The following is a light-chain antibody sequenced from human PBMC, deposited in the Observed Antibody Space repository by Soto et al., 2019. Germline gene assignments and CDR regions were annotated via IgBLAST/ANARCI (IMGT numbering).Light chain of an antibody. V-gene: IGKV3-20*01. J-gene: IGKJ4*01. CDR3: QQFSSYPLT. Sequence: EFVLTQSPGTLSLSPGERATHSCRASQTVRNNYLAWYQQKPGQAPRLLIYDASSRATGIPDRFSGGGSGTDFTLTISRLEPEDFAVYYCQQFSSYPLTLGGATKVDIK. CDR1: QTVRNNY. CDR2: DAS.